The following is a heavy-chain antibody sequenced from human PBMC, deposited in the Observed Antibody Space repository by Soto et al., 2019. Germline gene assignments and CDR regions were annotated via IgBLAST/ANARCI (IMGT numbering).Heavy chain of an antibody. Sequence: QVQLVESGGGLVKPAGTLRLSCAASGVTFSDYYMSWIRQAPGKGLEWVSYISSSGSTIYYADSVKGRFTIPRDNAKNSLYLQMNSMRAEDTAVYYCARDTNYYYGMDVWGQGTTVTVSS. J-gene: IGHJ6*02. CDR3: ARDTNYYYGMDV. CDR2: ISSSGSTI. CDR1: GVTFSDYY. V-gene: IGHV3-11*01.